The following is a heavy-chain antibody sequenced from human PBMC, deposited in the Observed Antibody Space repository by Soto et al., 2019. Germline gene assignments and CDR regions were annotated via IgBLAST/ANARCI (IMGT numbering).Heavy chain of an antibody. V-gene: IGHV3-53*01. Sequence: GVSLRLSCAASGFTVSSKYMSWVRQAPGKGLEWVSVIWSAGLIYYADSVRGRFTISRDISKNILYLEMTSLRPDDTAVDYCAREAPMDVWGKGTRVTISS. CDR3: AREAPMDV. J-gene: IGHJ6*04. CDR1: GFTVSSKY. CDR2: IWSAGLI.